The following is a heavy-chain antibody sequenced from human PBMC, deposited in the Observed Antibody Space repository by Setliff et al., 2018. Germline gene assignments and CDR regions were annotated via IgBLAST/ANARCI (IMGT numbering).Heavy chain of an antibody. J-gene: IGHJ4*02. D-gene: IGHD2-2*01. CDR1: GGSFSTYY. V-gene: IGHV4-34*01. Sequence: SETLSLTCAVYGGSFSTYYWIWIRQPPGKGLEWIGEINHSGSTNYNPSLKSRVTISVDTPKNQFSLKLSLRAEDTAVYYCARAGSVPAARDFDYWGQGTLVTVSS. CDR3: ARAGSVPAARDFDY. CDR2: INHSGST.